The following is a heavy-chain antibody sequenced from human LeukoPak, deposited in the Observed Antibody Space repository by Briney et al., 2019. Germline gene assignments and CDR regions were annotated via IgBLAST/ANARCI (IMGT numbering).Heavy chain of an antibody. CDR1: GXRFTSYC. Sequence: PGESLKISFKGSGXRFTSYCIGWVRQMPGKGLEWMGIIYPGDSDTRYSPSFQGQVTISADKSISTAYLQWSSLKASDTAMYYCARVREYYSDSSGYYYFDYWGQGTLVTVSS. J-gene: IGHJ4*02. CDR3: ARVREYYSDSSGYYYFDY. V-gene: IGHV5-51*01. D-gene: IGHD3-22*01. CDR2: IYPGDSDT.